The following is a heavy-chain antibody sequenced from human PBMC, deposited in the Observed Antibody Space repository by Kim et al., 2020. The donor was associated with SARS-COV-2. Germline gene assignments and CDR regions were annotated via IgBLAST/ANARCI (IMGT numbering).Heavy chain of an antibody. V-gene: IGHV3-23*01. D-gene: IGHD3-22*01. J-gene: IGHJ4*02. Sequence: ADSVKGRFTNSRANSKNTLYLKMNSLRAEDTAVYYCAQRDYYDSSGYYYNCGQGTLVTVSS. CDR3: AQRDYYDSSGYYYN.